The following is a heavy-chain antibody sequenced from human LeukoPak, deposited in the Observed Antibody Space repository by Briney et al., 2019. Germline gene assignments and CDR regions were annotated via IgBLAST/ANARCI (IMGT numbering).Heavy chain of an antibody. J-gene: IGHJ4*02. Sequence: SETLSLTCTVSGGSISSYYWSWIRQPPGKGLEWIGYIYYSESTNYNPSLKSRVTISVDTSKNQFSLKLSSVTAADTAVYYCARHSPDTFDYWGQGTLVTVSS. CDR1: GGSISSYY. CDR3: ARHSPDTFDY. D-gene: IGHD5-18*01. CDR2: IYYSEST. V-gene: IGHV4-59*08.